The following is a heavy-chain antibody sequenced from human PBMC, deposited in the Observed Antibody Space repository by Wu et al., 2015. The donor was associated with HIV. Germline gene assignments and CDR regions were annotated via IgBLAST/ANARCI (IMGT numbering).Heavy chain of an antibody. D-gene: IGHD3-22*01. J-gene: IGHJ1*01. CDR2: IIPIHGAA. CDR3: AREGEEKKSDRSGYYAYLQI. Sequence: QVQLVQSGAEVRKPGSSVKVSCKASGGTFSRSGFSWVRQVPGQGFEWMGRIIPIHGAANYAQKFEGRVTITADESTSTAYMDLSSLTSEDTALYYCAREGEEKKSDRSGYYAYLQIWGQGSRSPSPQ. V-gene: IGHV1-69*11. CDR1: GGTFSRSG.